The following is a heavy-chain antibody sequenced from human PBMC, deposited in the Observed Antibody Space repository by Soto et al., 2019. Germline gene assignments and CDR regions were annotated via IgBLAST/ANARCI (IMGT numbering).Heavy chain of an antibody. CDR2: IIPIFGTA. CDR3: ARGIVVVKYYYYYGMDV. Sequence: SVKVSCKASGGTFSSYAISWVRQAPGQGLEWMGGIIPIFGTANYAQKFQGRVTITADESTSTAYMELSSLRSEDTAVYYCARGIVVVKYYYYYGMDVWGQGTTVTVSS. CDR1: GGTFSSYA. V-gene: IGHV1-69*13. J-gene: IGHJ6*02. D-gene: IGHD3-22*01.